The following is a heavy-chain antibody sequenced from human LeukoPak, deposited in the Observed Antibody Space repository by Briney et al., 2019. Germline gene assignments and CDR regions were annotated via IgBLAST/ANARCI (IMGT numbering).Heavy chain of an antibody. V-gene: IGHV1-46*01. D-gene: IGHD2-2*01. J-gene: IGHJ6*02. CDR3: ARGGIVVVPEPCYGLDV. Sequence: GASVKVSCKASGYTFTSYYMHWVRQAPGQGLKWMGIINPSGGSTSYAQKFQGRVTMTRDTSTSTVYMELSSLRSEDTAVYYCARGGIVVVPEPCYGLDVWGQGTTVTVSS. CDR2: INPSGGST. CDR1: GYTFTSYY.